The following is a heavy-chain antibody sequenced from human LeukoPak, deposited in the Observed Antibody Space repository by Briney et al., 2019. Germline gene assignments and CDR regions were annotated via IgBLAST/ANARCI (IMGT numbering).Heavy chain of an antibody. J-gene: IGHJ5*02. CDR2: IYTSGST. CDR1: GGSISSGSYY. D-gene: IGHD6-19*01. CDR3: ARDAAPRYSSGWYWFDP. Sequence: PPQTLSLTCTVSGGSISSGSYYWSWIRQPAGKGLEWIGRIYTSGSTNYNPSLKSRVTISVDTSKNQFSLKLSSVTAADTAVYYCARDAAPRYSSGWYWFDPWGQGTLVTVSS. V-gene: IGHV4-61*02.